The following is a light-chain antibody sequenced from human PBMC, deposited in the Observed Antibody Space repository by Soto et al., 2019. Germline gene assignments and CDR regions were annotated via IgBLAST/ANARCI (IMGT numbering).Light chain of an antibody. CDR2: AAS. V-gene: IGKV1-9*01. J-gene: IGKJ5*01. CDR3: QTLFDSPIT. CDR1: QVISTS. Sequence: DIQLTQSPSFLSPSIGESVTITCRASQVISTSLAWYQVKPGKAPKLLIYAASTLESGVPSRFSATVSGTEFSLTITSLQPEDFSTYYRQTLFDSPITFGQGTRLEIK.